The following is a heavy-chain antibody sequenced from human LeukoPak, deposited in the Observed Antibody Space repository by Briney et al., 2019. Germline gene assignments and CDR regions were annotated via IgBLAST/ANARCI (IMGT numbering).Heavy chain of an antibody. J-gene: IGHJ4*02. V-gene: IGHV4-34*01. Sequence: SETLSLTCAVYGGSFSGYYWSWIRQPPGKGLEWIGEINHSGSTNYNPSLKSRVTISVDTSKNQFSLKLSSVTAAGTAVYYCAASSSSWDWGFDYWGQGTLVTVSS. D-gene: IGHD6-13*01. CDR3: AASSSSWDWGFDY. CDR2: INHSGST. CDR1: GGSFSGYY.